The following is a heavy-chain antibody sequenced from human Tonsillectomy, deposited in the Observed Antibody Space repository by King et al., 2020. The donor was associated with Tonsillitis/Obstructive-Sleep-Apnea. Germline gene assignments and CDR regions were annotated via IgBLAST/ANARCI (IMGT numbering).Heavy chain of an antibody. D-gene: IGHD3-22*01. CDR1: GFTFTNAW. CDR2: IKSKTDGLTT. J-gene: IGHJ3*01. CDR3: PRDRVSSGYFPYGAFDV. V-gene: IGHV3-15*01. Sequence: VQLVESGGGLVKPGGSLRLSCEASGFTFTNAWMSWVRQAPGKGLEWVGRIKSKTDGLTTDYAAPVKGRFTISRDDSKNTLYLQMNSLKTEDTAVYYCPRDRVSSGYFPYGAFDVWGQGTMVTVSS.